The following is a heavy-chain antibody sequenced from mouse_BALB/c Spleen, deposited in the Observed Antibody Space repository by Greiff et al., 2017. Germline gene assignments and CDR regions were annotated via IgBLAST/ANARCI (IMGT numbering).Heavy chain of an antibody. D-gene: IGHD1-1*01. CDR1: GYTFTDYN. Sequence: DVQLQESGPELVKPGASVKISCKASGYTFTDYNMHWVKQSHGKSLEWIGYIYPYNGGTGYNQKFKSKATLTVDNSSSTAYMELRSLTSEDSAVYYCARDEDYGSLYAMDYWGQGTSVTVSS. J-gene: IGHJ4*01. CDR3: ARDEDYGSLYAMDY. V-gene: IGHV1S29*02. CDR2: IYPYNGGT.